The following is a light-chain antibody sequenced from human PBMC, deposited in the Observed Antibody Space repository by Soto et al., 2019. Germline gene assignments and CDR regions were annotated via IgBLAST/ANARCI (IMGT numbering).Light chain of an antibody. J-gene: IGLJ1*01. CDR3: SPYTSSSTYV. Sequence: QSALTQPASVPGSPGQSITISCTGTSSDVGGYNYVSWYQQHPGKAPKLMIYEVSDRPSGVSNRFSGSKSGNTASLTISGLQAEDEADYYCSPYTSSSTYVFGTGTKVTVL. V-gene: IGLV2-14*01. CDR2: EVS. CDR1: SSDVGGYNY.